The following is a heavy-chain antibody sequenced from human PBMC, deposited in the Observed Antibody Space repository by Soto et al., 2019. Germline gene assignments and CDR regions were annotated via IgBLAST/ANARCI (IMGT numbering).Heavy chain of an antibody. J-gene: IGHJ3*02. CDR1: GFIFTNYW. D-gene: IGHD7-27*01. CDR3: ASSLLGPRAFDM. V-gene: IGHV3-7*03. Sequence: EAQLVESGGDLVQPGGSLRLSCAASGFIFTNYWMTWVRQAPGKGLEWVANINHDGSEIYYLDSVKGRFAISRDNAKNSLFLQTNSLRDEDTAMYYCASSLLGPRAFDMWGHGTLVAVSS. CDR2: INHDGSEI.